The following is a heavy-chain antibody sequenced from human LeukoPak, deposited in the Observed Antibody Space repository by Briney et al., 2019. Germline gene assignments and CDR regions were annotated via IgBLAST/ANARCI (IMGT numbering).Heavy chain of an antibody. V-gene: IGHV4-59*01. D-gene: IGHD6-19*01. Sequence: PSETLSLTCAVYGGSFSGYYWSWIRQPPGKGLEWIGYIYYSGSTNYNPSLKSRVTISVDTSKNQFSLKLSSVTAADTAVYYCARLRGSSGWSYFDYWGQGTLVTVSS. CDR1: GGSFSGYY. J-gene: IGHJ4*02. CDR2: IYYSGST. CDR3: ARLRGSSGWSYFDY.